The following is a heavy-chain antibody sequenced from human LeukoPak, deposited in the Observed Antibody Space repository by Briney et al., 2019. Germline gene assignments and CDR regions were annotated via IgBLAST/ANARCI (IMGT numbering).Heavy chain of an antibody. Sequence: PSETLSLTCSVSGGSISSSDYYWGWIRQPPGKGLEWIGTMFYNGATKSNPSLSSRVTMSIDTSKNQFSLKLRSVTAADTAVYYSAREARFALPVLSSGDYWGQGTLVTVSS. V-gene: IGHV4-39*07. CDR3: AREARFALPVLSSGDY. J-gene: IGHJ4*02. CDR1: GGSISSSDYY. CDR2: MFYNGAT. D-gene: IGHD2-2*01.